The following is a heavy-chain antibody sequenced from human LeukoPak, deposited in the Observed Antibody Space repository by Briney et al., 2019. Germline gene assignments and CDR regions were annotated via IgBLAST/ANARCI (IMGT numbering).Heavy chain of an antibody. CDR3: AKDLVGWGGYDSFYFDY. D-gene: IGHD5-12*01. CDR1: GFTFSSYA. V-gene: IGHV3-30-3*01. Sequence: PGGSLRLSCAASGFTFSSYAMHWVRQAPGKGLEWVAVISYDGSNKYYADSVKGRFTISRDNSKNTLYLQMNSLRAEDTAVYYCAKDLVGWGGYDSFYFDYWGQGTLVTVSS. CDR2: ISYDGSNK. J-gene: IGHJ4*02.